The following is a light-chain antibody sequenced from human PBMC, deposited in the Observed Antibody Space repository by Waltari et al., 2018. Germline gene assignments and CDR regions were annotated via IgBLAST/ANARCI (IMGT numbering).Light chain of an antibody. CDR2: EDT. Sequence: SYELTQPPSVSVSPGQTARITCSGDALPKNYVHGYQQKSGQAPVPASNEDTERPSGIPERFSGSSSGTMATLTISGAQVEDEADYYCYSGDDSGNQEVFGGGTKLTVL. J-gene: IGLJ2*01. CDR3: YSGDDSGNQEV. V-gene: IGLV3-10*01. CDR1: ALPKNY.